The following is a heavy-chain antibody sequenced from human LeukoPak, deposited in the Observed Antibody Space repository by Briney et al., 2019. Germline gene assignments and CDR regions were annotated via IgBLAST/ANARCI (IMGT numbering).Heavy chain of an antibody. CDR3: ATVAAGQLYYYMDV. V-gene: IGHV3-20*04. J-gene: IGHJ6*03. CDR2: INWHGGRT. CDR1: GFTFDDYG. Sequence: GGSLRLSCAASGFTFDDYGMTWVRQAPGKGLEWVSSINWHGGRTGYADSVKGRFTISRDNAKNSLYLQMNSLRAEDTALYYCATVAAGQLYYYMDVWGKGTTVSVSS.